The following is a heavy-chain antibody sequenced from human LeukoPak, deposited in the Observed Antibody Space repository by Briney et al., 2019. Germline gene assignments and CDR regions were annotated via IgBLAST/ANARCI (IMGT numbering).Heavy chain of an antibody. CDR2: ISSSSSYI. Sequence: MAGGSLRLSCAASGFTFSSYSMNWVRQAPGKGLEWVSSISSSSSYIYYADSVKGRFTISRDNAKNSLYLQMNSLRAEDTAVYYCARSPSYYYGSGSYVRSYYYYYMDVWGKGTTVTVSS. CDR3: ARSPSYYYGSGSYVRSYYYYYMDV. J-gene: IGHJ6*03. D-gene: IGHD3-10*01. V-gene: IGHV3-21*01. CDR1: GFTFSSYS.